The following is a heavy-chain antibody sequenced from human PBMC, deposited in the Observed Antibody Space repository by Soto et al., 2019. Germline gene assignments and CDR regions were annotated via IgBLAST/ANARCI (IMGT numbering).Heavy chain of an antibody. V-gene: IGHV1-8*01. Sequence: QEQLVQSGAEVKKPGASVKVSCKTSGYTFTDYDINWVRQATGQGLEWIGWMNPNSGETGYAQKFQGRVTMTRSASLSTAYLELSSLRSEDTAVYYCARVAVAARPRWYIWFAPWGQGTLVTVSS. CDR3: ARVAVAARPRWYIWFAP. CDR2: MNPNSGET. CDR1: GYTFTDYD. D-gene: IGHD2-15*01. J-gene: IGHJ5*02.